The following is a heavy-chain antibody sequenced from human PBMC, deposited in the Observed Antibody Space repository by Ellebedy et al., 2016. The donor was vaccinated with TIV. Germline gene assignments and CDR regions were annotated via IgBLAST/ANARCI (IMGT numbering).Heavy chain of an antibody. V-gene: IGHV3-23*01. D-gene: IGHD6-19*01. J-gene: IGHJ4*02. CDR3: AKAEVGVSGWKT. CDR1: GFTFSTYA. Sequence: PGGSLRLSCAASGFTFSTYAMSWVRQTPGKGLEWVSAISGSGSSPYYADSVTGRFTISSDNSKNTLYLQMSSLRVEDTAVYFCAKAEVGVSGWKTWGQGTLVTVSS. CDR2: ISGSGSSP.